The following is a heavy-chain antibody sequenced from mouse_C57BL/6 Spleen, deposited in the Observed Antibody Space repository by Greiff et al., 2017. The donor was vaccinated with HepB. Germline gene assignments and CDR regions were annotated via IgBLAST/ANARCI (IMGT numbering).Heavy chain of an antibody. CDR3: ARDKSPPLYYFDF. Sequence: EVKLVESGGGLVKPGGSLKLSCAASGFTFSSYAMSWVRQTPEKRLEWVATISDGGSYTYYPDNVQGRFTISRDNAKNNLYLQIRHLQSDDTAMYYCARDKSPPLYYFDFGGQGTTLTVSS. CDR1: GFTFSSYA. J-gene: IGHJ2*01. D-gene: IGHD1-3*01. V-gene: IGHV5-4*01. CDR2: ISDGGSYT.